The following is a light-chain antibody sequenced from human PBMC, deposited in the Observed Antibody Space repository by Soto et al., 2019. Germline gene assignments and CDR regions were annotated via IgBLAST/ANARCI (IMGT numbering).Light chain of an antibody. J-gene: IGKJ1*01. CDR1: QSISSN. CDR3: QQSYSSPRP. Sequence: DIQMTQSPSSLSASVGDRVTITCRASQSISSNLNWYQQKPGKAPKLLIYAASSLQSGVPSRFSGSGAGTDFTLTISSLQPEDFATYFCQQSYSSPRPFGQGTNVEIK. CDR2: AAS. V-gene: IGKV1-39*01.